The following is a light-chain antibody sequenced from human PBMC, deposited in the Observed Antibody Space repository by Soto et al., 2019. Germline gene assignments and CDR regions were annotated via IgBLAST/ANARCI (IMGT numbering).Light chain of an antibody. Sequence: DIQMTQSPSTLSAFVGDRVTIACRASQNISSWLAWYQQKPGKAPKILIHKASTLESGVPARFSGSGSGTEFSLTISSLQPDDFPTYYCQQYHLHSTFGPRTKVDL. CDR3: QQYHLHST. V-gene: IGKV1-5*03. CDR1: QNISSW. J-gene: IGKJ3*01. CDR2: KAS.